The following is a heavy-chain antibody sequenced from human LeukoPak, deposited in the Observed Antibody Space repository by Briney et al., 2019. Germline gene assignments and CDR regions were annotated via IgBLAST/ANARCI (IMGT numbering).Heavy chain of an antibody. D-gene: IGHD3-3*01. V-gene: IGHV1-24*01. CDR2: FDPEDGET. CDR3: ATSPGDYDFWSGYYPFDY. Sequence: ASVKVSCKVSGYTLTELSMHWVRQAPGQGLEWMGGFDPEDGETIYAQKFQGRVTMTEDTSTDTAYMELSSLRSEDTAVYYCATSPGDYDFWSGYYPFDYWGQGTLVTVSS. CDR1: GYTLTELS. J-gene: IGHJ4*02.